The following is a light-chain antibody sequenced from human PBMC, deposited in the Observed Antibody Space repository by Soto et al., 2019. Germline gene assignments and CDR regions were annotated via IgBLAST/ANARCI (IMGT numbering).Light chain of an antibody. CDR2: KAS. Sequence: DILMTQSPSTLSASVGDRVTITCRASQSIGTWLAWYQQKPGKAPKLLIYKASSLEGGVPSRFSGSGSGTDFNITISSLQPDDFATYYCQQYNTNPLTFGGGTTVEIK. CDR3: QQYNTNPLT. V-gene: IGKV1-5*03. CDR1: QSIGTW. J-gene: IGKJ4*01.